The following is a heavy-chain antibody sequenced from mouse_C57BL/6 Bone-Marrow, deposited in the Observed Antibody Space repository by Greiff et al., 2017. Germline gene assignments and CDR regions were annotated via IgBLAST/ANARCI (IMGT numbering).Heavy chain of an antibody. Sequence: QVQLQQSVAELVRPGASVKLSCTASGFNIKNTYMHWVKQRPGQGLAWIGWIYPRDGSTKTNEKYKGKATLTVDPSSSTAYMELHSLTSEDSAVYFCARTIYYYGSLDYWGQGTTLTVSA. CDR2: IYPRDGST. D-gene: IGHD1-1*01. CDR3: ARTIYYYGSLDY. CDR1: GFNIKNTY. V-gene: IGHV1-85*01. J-gene: IGHJ2*01.